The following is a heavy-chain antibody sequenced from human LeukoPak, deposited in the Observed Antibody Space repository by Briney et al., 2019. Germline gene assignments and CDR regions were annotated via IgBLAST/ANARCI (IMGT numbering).Heavy chain of an antibody. CDR3: ARETSQKGAHYMDV. Sequence: SETLSLTCTVSGGSISNYYWSWIRQPPGKGLEWIGYIYYSGSTSYNPSLKRRVTISVDTSKNQFSLELTSVTAADTAVYYCARETSQKGAHYMDVWGKGTTVTISS. D-gene: IGHD3-16*01. CDR1: GGSISNYY. V-gene: IGHV4-59*01. J-gene: IGHJ6*03. CDR2: IYYSGST.